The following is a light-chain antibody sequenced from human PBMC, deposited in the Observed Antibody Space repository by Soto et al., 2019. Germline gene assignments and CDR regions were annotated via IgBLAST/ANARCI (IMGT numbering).Light chain of an antibody. Sequence: QSVLTQPPPASGSPGQSVTISCTGTSSDVGGYNYVSWYQQHPGKAPKLMIYEVSKRPSGVPDRFSGSKSGNTASLTVSGLQAEDEADYYCSSYAGSYRVFGTGTKVTVL. CDR2: EVS. V-gene: IGLV2-8*01. CDR1: SSDVGGYNY. CDR3: SSYAGSYRV. J-gene: IGLJ1*01.